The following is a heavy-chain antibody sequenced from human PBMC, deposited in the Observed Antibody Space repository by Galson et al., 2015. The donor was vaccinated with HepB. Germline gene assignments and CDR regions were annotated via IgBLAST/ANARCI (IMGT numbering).Heavy chain of an antibody. J-gene: IGHJ4*02. Sequence: SLRLSCAASGFTFSNYAMSWVRQAPGKGLEWVSAISGSATKAHYTDSVKGRFTVARDNSKNTLDLQMNSLRAEDTAVYYCAKVCRPSYDSSGHFDYWGQGTLVTVSS. D-gene: IGHD3-22*01. CDR3: AKVCRPSYDSSGHFDY. CDR1: GFTFSNYA. V-gene: IGHV3-23*01. CDR2: ISGSATKA.